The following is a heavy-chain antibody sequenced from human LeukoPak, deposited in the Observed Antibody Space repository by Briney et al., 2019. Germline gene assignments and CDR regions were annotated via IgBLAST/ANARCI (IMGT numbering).Heavy chain of an antibody. J-gene: IGHJ4*02. CDR2: INHSGST. V-gene: IGHV4-34*01. CDR3: ARHRIVAAVGAFDY. Sequence: SETLSLTCAVYGGSFSGYYWSWIRQPPGKGLEWIGEINHSGSTNYNPSLKSRVTISVDTSKNQFSLKLSSVTAADTAVYYCARHRIVAAVGAFDYWGQGTLVTVSS. D-gene: IGHD6-13*01. CDR1: GGSFSGYY.